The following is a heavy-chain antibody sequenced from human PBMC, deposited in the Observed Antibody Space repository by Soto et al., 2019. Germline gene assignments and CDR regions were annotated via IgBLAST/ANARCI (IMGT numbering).Heavy chain of an antibody. Sequence: SQTLSLTCSISWGSVSSNTATWNWVRQSPSRGLEWLGRTYYRSNWNFDYALSVKSRITINPDTSKNQFSLQLNSLTPEDTAVYYCAGELDIHHGLGYWGPGTSVTVSS. CDR1: WGSVSSNTAT. CDR2: TYYRSNWNF. J-gene: IGHJ4*02. CDR3: AGELDIHHGLGY. D-gene: IGHD3-3*02. V-gene: IGHV6-1*01.